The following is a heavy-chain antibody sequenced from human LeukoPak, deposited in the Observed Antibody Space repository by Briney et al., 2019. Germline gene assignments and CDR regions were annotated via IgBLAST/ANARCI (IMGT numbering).Heavy chain of an antibody. V-gene: IGHV3-7*01. CDR3: ARDVGALES. D-gene: IGHD1-26*01. CDR1: GFTFSSNW. CDR2: LNQDGREK. Sequence: GGSLRLSCAASGFTFSSNWMSWVRQAPGKGLEWVANLNQDGREKYYVDSVKGRFTISRDNAKNSLYLQMNSLKAEDTAVYYCARDVGALESWGQGTLVTVSS. J-gene: IGHJ4*02.